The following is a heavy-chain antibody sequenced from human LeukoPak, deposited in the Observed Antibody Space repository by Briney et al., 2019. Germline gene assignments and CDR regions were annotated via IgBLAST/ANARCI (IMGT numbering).Heavy chain of an antibody. D-gene: IGHD2-15*01. J-gene: IGHJ6*02. V-gene: IGHV1-2*02. CDR3: ASPNCSGGSCYSYYYYYGMDV. Sequence: ASVRVSCKASGYTFTGYYMHWVRRAPGQGLEWMGWINPNSGGTNYAQKFQGRVTMTRDTSISTAYMELSRLRSDDTAVYYCASPNCSGGSCYSYYYYYGMDVWDQGTTVTVSS. CDR1: GYTFTGYY. CDR2: INPNSGGT.